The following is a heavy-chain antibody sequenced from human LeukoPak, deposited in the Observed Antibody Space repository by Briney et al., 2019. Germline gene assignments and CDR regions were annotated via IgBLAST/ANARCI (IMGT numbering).Heavy chain of an antibody. D-gene: IGHD6-25*01. V-gene: IGHV3-30*02. CDR3: AKDPSYGYDAFDI. Sequence: GGSLRLSCAASGFTFSSYGMHWVRQAPGKGLEWVAFIRYDGSNKYYADSVKGRFTISRDNSKYTVYLQMNSLRAEDTAVYYCAKDPSYGYDAFDIWGQGTIVTVSS. J-gene: IGHJ3*02. CDR2: IRYDGSNK. CDR1: GFTFSSYG.